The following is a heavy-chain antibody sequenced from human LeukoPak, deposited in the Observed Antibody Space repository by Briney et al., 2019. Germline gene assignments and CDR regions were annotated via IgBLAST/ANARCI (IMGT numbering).Heavy chain of an antibody. V-gene: IGHV3-74*01. CDR2: INSDGRST. D-gene: IGHD5-12*01. Sequence: PGGSLRLSCAASGFTFSNYWMHWVRQAPGKGLVWVSRINSDGRSTNYADSVKGRFTISRDNAKNTLYLQMNSLRAEDTAVYYCARGPSGYHNTGGQGTLVTVSS. J-gene: IGHJ4*02. CDR1: GFTFSNYW. CDR3: ARGPSGYHNT.